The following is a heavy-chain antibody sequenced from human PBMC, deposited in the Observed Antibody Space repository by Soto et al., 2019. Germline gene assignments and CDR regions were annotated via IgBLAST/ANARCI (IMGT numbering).Heavy chain of an antibody. CDR2: ISSSSSYI. CDR1: GFTFSSYS. D-gene: IGHD2-15*01. Sequence: ESGGGLVKRGGSLRLSCAASGFTFSSYSMNWVRQAPGKGLEWVSSISSSSSYIYYADSVKGRFTISRDNAKNSLYLQMNSLRAEDTAVYYCARVDCSGGSCYLKNFDYWGQGTLVTVSS. V-gene: IGHV3-21*01. CDR3: ARVDCSGGSCYLKNFDY. J-gene: IGHJ4*02.